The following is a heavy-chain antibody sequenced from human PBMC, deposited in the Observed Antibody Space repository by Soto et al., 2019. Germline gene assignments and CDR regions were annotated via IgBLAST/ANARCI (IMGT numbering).Heavy chain of an antibody. V-gene: IGHV3-23*01. D-gene: IGHD5-12*01. CDR2: ISASGGGT. CDR1: GFTFNTYA. CDR3: TKDQGVIVAAIRPLAADA. J-gene: IGHJ6*02. Sequence: EVQLLESGGGLVQPGGSLRLSCAASGFTFNTYAMSWVRQAPGKGLEWVSGISASGGGTYDTDSVKGRFTIYRDNSNNTVHLQMNGLRDEDTGTYYCTKDQGVIVAAIRPLAADAWGQGTTVTVSS.